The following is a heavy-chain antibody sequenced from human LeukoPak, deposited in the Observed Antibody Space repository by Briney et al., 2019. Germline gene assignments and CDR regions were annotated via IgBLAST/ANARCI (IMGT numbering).Heavy chain of an antibody. Sequence: ASVKVSCKASGGTFSSYAISWVRQAPGQGLEWMGGIIPIFGTANYAQKFQGRVTITADESTSTAYMELSSLRSEDTAVYYCASRPYQLLVGKSGDAFDIWGQATMVTVSS. CDR2: IIPIFGTA. V-gene: IGHV1-69*13. J-gene: IGHJ3*02. CDR1: GGTFSSYA. CDR3: ASRPYQLLVGKSGDAFDI. D-gene: IGHD2-2*01.